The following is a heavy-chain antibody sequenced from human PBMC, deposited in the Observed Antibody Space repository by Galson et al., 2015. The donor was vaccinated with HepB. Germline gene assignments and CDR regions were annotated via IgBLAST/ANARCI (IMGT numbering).Heavy chain of an antibody. J-gene: IGHJ4*02. D-gene: IGHD3-16*02. CDR2: IKQDGSEK. CDR3: AREAITFGEIIVRQYYFDY. V-gene: IGHV3-7*01. CDR1: GFTFSMYW. Sequence: SLRLSCAASGFTFSMYWMNWVRQTPGKGLEWVANIKQDGSEKYYVDSVKGRFTISRDNTANALYLQMNSLRAEDTAVYYCAREAITFGEIIVRQYYFDYWGQGTLVTVSS.